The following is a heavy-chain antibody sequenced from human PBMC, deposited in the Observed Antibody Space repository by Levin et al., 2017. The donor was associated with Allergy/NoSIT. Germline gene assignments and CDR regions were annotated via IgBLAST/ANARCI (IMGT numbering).Heavy chain of an antibody. J-gene: IGHJ3*02. CDR2: ISDDGTYK. Sequence: GGSLRLSCAASGFSFSSYAMHWVRQAPGKGLEWVALISDDGTYKDYADSVKGRFTISRDNSKNTLYLQMNSLRAEDTALYYCAKRDYYDSATYSGAFHMWGQGTMVTVSS. CDR3: AKRDYYDSATYSGAFHM. V-gene: IGHV3-30*18. D-gene: IGHD3-10*01. CDR1: GFSFSSYA.